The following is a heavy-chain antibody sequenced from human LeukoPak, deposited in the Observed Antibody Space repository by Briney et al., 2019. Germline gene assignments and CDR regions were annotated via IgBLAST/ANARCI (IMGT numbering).Heavy chain of an antibody. CDR3: ARDRNYGSGSYAFDI. Sequence: SETLSLTCAVSGYSISSGYYWGWIRQPPGKGLEWIGYIYYSGSTNYNPSLKSRVTISVDMSKNQFSLKLSSVTAADTAVYYCARDRNYGSGSYAFDIWGQGTMVTVSS. V-gene: IGHV4-61*01. CDR1: GYSISSGYY. D-gene: IGHD3-10*01. CDR2: IYYSGST. J-gene: IGHJ3*02.